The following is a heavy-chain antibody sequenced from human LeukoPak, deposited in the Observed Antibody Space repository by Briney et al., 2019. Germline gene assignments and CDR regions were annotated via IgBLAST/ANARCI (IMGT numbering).Heavy chain of an antibody. Sequence: GGSLRLYSAASGFTFISSSMNWVRQAPGQGLEWVSYISSSSSTIYYADSVKGRFTISRDNAKNSLYLQMNSLRDEDTAVYYCARLAVTATDSWGQGTLVTVSS. CDR1: GFTFISSS. V-gene: IGHV3-48*02. CDR2: ISSSSSTI. J-gene: IGHJ4*02. D-gene: IGHD6-19*01. CDR3: ARLAVTATDS.